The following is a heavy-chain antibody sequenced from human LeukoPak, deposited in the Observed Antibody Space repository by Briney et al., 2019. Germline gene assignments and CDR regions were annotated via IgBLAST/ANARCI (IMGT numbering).Heavy chain of an antibody. CDR3: AKHGWAGTFWGPDY. CDR1: GFTFSSYS. Sequence: PGGSLRLSCAASGFTFSSYSMNWVRQAPGKGLEWVSSISSSSSYIYYADSVKGRFTISRDNSKNTLYLQMNSLRAEDTAVYYCAKHGWAGTFWGPDYWGQGTLVTVSS. J-gene: IGHJ4*02. D-gene: IGHD6-19*01. CDR2: ISSSSSYI. V-gene: IGHV3-21*04.